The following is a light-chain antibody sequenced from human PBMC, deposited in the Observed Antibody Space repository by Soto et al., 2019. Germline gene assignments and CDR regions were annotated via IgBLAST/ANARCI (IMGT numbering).Light chain of an antibody. CDR2: DAS. CDR3: RPYNNWPLT. Sequence: EIVMTPSPATLSVSPVDRATLSCRASQSVSSNLAWYQQRPGQAPRLLIYDASTRATGIPSRFSGSVSGTEFTLTISSLQSEDFAIDYCRPYNNWPLTFGGGTKVDIK. J-gene: IGKJ4*01. CDR1: QSVSSN. V-gene: IGKV3-15*01.